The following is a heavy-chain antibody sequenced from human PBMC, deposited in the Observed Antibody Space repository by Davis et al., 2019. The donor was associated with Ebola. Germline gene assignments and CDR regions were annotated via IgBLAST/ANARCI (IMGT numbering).Heavy chain of an antibody. Sequence: GGSLRLSCAASGFTFSSYGMHWVRQAPCKGLAWVAVIWYDGSNKYYADSVKGRFTISRDNSKNTLYLQMNSLRAEDTSVYYCASDYTDNAFDIWGQGTMVTVSS. V-gene: IGHV3-33*01. CDR2: IWYDGSNK. CDR1: GFTFSSYG. D-gene: IGHD2-15*01. J-gene: IGHJ3*02. CDR3: ASDYTDNAFDI.